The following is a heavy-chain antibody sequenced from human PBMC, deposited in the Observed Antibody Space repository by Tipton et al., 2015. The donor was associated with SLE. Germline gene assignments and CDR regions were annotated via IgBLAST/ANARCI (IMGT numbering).Heavy chain of an antibody. CDR3: AREEANYYDSSHAFDI. Sequence: TLSLTCTVSGYSISSGYYWGWIRQPPGKGLEWIGYIYYSGSTNYNPSLKSRVTISVDTSKNQFSLKLSSATAADTAVYYCAREEANYYDSSHAFDIWGQGAMVTVSS. V-gene: IGHV4-61*01. D-gene: IGHD3-22*01. CDR1: GYSISSGYY. J-gene: IGHJ3*02. CDR2: IYYSGST.